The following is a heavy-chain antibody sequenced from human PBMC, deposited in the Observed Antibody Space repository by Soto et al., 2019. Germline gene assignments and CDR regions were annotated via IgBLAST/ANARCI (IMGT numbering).Heavy chain of an antibody. J-gene: IGHJ4*02. CDR2: ISGSGGST. V-gene: IGHV3-23*01. CDR1: GFTFSSYA. CDR3: AKGDLGGYFDY. Sequence: LSLTCAASGFTFSSYAMSWVRQAPGKGLEWVSAISGSGGSTYYADSVKGRFTISRDNSKNTLYLQMNSLRAEDTAVYYCAKGDLGGYFDYWGQGTLVTVSS. D-gene: IGHD3-16*01.